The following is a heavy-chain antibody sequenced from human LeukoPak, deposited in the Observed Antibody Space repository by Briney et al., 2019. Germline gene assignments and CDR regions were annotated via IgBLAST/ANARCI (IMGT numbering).Heavy chain of an antibody. Sequence: GESLKISCKGSGYSFTSYWIGWVRQMPGKGLEWMGIIYPGDSGTRYSPSFQGQVTISADKSISTAYLQWSSLKASDTAMYYCARLLGGGWNLGHFDYWGQGTLVTVSS. D-gene: IGHD1-1*01. J-gene: IGHJ4*02. CDR1: GYSFTSYW. CDR3: ARLLGGGWNLGHFDY. V-gene: IGHV5-51*01. CDR2: IYPGDSGT.